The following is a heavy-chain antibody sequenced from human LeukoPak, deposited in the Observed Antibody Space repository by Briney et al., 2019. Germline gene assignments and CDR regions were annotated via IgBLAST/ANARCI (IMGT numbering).Heavy chain of an antibody. D-gene: IGHD3-3*01. CDR1: GGTFSSYA. J-gene: IGHJ2*01. CDR2: IIPVFGTS. Sequence: GASVKVSCKASGGTFSSYAINWVRQAPGQGLELMGGIIPVFGTSNYLKKFQGRVTFAADKSANTAYMELNSLRSEDTAVYYCARSRSFDWFLDVWGRGTLVTVSS. V-gene: IGHV1-69*06. CDR3: ARSRSFDWFLDV.